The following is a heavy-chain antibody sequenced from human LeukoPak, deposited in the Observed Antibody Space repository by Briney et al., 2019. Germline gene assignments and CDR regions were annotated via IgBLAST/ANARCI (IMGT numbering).Heavy chain of an antibody. CDR3: ARVAGWHWFDP. CDR1: GFTFNRYY. J-gene: IGHJ5*02. D-gene: IGHD6-19*01. V-gene: IGHV3-23*01. CDR2: IRLIGDNT. Sequence: GGSLRLSCAASGFTFNRYYMTWVRRAPARGLEGVASIRLIGDNTYYGAYVKGRFTTSRDNSNNTVYLQMNNMRVDDTAVYYCARVAGWHWFDPWGQGTLVTVSS.